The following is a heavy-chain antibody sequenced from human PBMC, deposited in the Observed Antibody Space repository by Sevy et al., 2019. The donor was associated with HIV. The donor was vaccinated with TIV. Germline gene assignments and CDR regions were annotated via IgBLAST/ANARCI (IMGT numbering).Heavy chain of an antibody. Sequence: ASVKVSCKASGYTFTSYYMHWVRQAPGQGLEWMGIINPSGGSTSYAQKFQGRVTMTRDTSTSTVNMGLSSLRSGDTAVYYCARDSDNYDILTGYYPFDYWGQGTLVTVSS. CDR3: ARDSDNYDILTGYYPFDY. CDR2: INPSGGST. CDR1: GYTFTSYY. J-gene: IGHJ4*02. V-gene: IGHV1-46*01. D-gene: IGHD3-9*01.